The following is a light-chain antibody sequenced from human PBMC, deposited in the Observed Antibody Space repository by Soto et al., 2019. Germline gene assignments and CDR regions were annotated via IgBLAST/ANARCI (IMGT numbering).Light chain of an antibody. CDR2: EVS. CDR3: ISYTTTGALV. V-gene: IGLV2-14*01. CDR1: IYDVGAYHY. Sequence: QSALTQPASVSGSPGQSITISCTGTIYDVGAYHYVSWYQQFPGKAPKLILYEVSNRPSGISNRFSGFRFGSTASLTVSGLQPEDDAHYYCISYTTTGALVFGGGTKVTVL. J-gene: IGLJ2*01.